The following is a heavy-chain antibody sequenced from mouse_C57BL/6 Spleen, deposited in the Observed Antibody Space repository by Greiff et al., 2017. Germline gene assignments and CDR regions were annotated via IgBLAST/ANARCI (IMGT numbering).Heavy chain of an antibody. CDR3: ARRYYGSSYDWYFDV. Sequence: QVQLQQPGAELVKPGASVKLSCKASGYTFTSYWMHWVKQRPGQGLEWIGMIHPNSGSTHYNEKFKSKATRTVDKSSSTAYMQLSSLTSEDSAVYYWARRYYGSSYDWYFDVWGTGTTVTVSS. V-gene: IGHV1-64*01. CDR1: GYTFTSYW. J-gene: IGHJ1*03. D-gene: IGHD1-1*01. CDR2: IHPNSGST.